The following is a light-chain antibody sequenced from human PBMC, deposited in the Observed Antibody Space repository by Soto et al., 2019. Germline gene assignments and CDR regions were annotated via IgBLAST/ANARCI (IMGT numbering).Light chain of an antibody. CDR3: TSFAPGRIYV. CDR1: SSDVGAYNY. V-gene: IGLV2-14*01. J-gene: IGLJ1*01. Sequence: QSVLTQPASVSGSPGQSITSSCTGTSSDVGAYNYVSWYQQHPDRAPKLIIYEVSHRFSGLSYRFSGSKSGNTASLTISGLQADDDGDYYCTSFAPGRIYVFGSGTKVPV. CDR2: EVS.